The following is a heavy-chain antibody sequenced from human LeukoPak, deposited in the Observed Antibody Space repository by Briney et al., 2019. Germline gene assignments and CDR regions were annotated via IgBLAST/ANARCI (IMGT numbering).Heavy chain of an antibody. D-gene: IGHD1-26*01. CDR3: ARDTYGGSYFPLPY. V-gene: IGHV1-2*02. Sequence: ASVKVSCKASGYTFSGYYIHWARQAPGQGLEWMGWLSPKSGATKYAQKFQGRVTSTRDLSLSTAYMDLNSLTSDDTAVYYCARDTYGGSYFPLPYWGQGTLVTVFS. J-gene: IGHJ4*02. CDR2: LSPKSGAT. CDR1: GYTFSGYY.